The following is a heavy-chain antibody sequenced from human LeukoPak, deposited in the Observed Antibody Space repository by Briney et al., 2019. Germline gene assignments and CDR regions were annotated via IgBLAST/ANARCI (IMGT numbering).Heavy chain of an antibody. J-gene: IGHJ4*02. Sequence: SQTLSLTCTVSGGSISSGGYYWSWIRQHPGKGLEWIEYIYYSGSTYYNPSLKSRVTISVDTSKNQFSLKLSSVTAADTAVYYCASRNDILTGYVFDFWGQGTLVTVSS. CDR2: IYYSGST. D-gene: IGHD3-9*01. CDR3: ASRNDILTGYVFDF. V-gene: IGHV4-31*03. CDR1: GGSISSGGYY.